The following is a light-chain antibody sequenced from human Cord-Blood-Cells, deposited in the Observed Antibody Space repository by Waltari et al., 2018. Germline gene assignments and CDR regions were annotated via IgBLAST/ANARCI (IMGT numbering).Light chain of an antibody. CDR1: SSDVGGYNY. Sequence: QSALTQPPSASGSPGQSVTISCTGTSSDVGGYNYVSWYQQHPGKAPKLMIYEVSKRPAGGLDRFSGSSSGNTASLTVSGLQAEDEADYYCSSYAGSNNVVFGGGTKLTVL. CDR2: EVS. CDR3: SSYAGSNNVV. J-gene: IGLJ2*01. V-gene: IGLV2-8*01.